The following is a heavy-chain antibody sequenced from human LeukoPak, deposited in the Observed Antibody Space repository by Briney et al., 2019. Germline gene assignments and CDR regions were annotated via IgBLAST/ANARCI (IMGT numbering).Heavy chain of an antibody. CDR3: ARDPIAVAGTYYFDY. Sequence: GGSLRLSCAASGFTFDDYGMSWVRQAPGKGLEWVSGINWNGGSTGYADSVKGRFTISRDNAKSSLYLQMNSLRAEDTALYYCARDPIAVAGTYYFDYWGQGTLVTVSS. CDR2: INWNGGST. V-gene: IGHV3-20*04. D-gene: IGHD6-19*01. CDR1: GFTFDDYG. J-gene: IGHJ4*02.